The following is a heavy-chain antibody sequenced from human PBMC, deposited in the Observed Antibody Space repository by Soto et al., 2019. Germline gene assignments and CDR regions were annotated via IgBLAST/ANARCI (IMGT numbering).Heavy chain of an antibody. V-gene: IGHV1-69*01. J-gene: IGHJ6*02. D-gene: IGHD2-21*02. CDR2: TTPTLGTA. Sequence: QVQLVQSGAEVKKPGSSVKVSCKASGGTFSSYAISWVRQAPGQGLGGMGGTTPTLGTANSAQKFQGRVTITADESTSTAYMELSSLRSEDTAVYYCARAGAYCGGDCYSGYYYYYYGMDVWGQGTTVTVSS. CDR1: GGTFSSYA. CDR3: ARAGAYCGGDCYSGYYYYYYGMDV.